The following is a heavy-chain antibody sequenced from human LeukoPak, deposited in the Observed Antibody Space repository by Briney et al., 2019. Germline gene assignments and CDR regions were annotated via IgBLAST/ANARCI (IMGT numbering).Heavy chain of an antibody. CDR1: GFTLSSYA. CDR2: ISGSGGST. D-gene: IGHD6-13*01. V-gene: IGHV3-23*01. J-gene: IGHJ5*02. CDR3: AKDPVSSSWCGANWFDP. Sequence: GGSLTLSYAASGFTLSSYAMSWVRQAPGGGLEWVSAISGSGGSTYYADSVKGRFTISRDNSKNTLYLQMNSLRAEDAAVYYCAKDPVSSSWCGANWFDPWGQGPWSPSPQ.